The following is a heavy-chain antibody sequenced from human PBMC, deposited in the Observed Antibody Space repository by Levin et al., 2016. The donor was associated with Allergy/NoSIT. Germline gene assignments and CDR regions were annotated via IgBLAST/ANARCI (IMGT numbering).Heavy chain of an antibody. D-gene: IGHD3-9*01. CDR2: INPSGGST. V-gene: IGHV1-46*01. Sequence: WVRQAPGQGLEWMGIINPSGGSTSYAQKFQGRVTMTRDTSTSTVYMKLSSLRSEDTAVYYCARSGYDILTGMGHYGMDVWGQGTTVTVSS. J-gene: IGHJ6*02. CDR3: ARSGYDILTGMGHYGMDV.